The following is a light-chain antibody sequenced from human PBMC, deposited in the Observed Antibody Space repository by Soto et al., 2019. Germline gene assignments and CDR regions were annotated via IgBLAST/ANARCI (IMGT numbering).Light chain of an antibody. Sequence: EIVLTQSPGTLSLSPGERATLSCRASQSFSSGSLGWHQQKPGQAPRLLIYGASTRATGLPDRFSGSGSRRDYTLTITRREPEGFAVYYCQQYGSAPNTFSQGTKLEI. V-gene: IGKV3-20*01. J-gene: IGKJ2*01. CDR2: GAS. CDR1: QSFSSGS. CDR3: QQYGSAPNT.